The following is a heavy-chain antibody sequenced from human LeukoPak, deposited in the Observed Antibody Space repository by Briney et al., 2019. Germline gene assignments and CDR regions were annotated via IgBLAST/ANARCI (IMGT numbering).Heavy chain of an antibody. CDR1: GGSFSGYY. J-gene: IGHJ4*02. CDR3: ARGGIAAAGNHY. Sequence: SETLALTCAVYGGSFSGYYWSWIRQPPGKGLEWIGEINHSGSTNYNPSLKSRVTISVDTSKNQFSLKLSSVTAADTAVYYCARGGIAAAGNHYWGQGTLVTVSS. D-gene: IGHD6-13*01. V-gene: IGHV4-34*01. CDR2: INHSGST.